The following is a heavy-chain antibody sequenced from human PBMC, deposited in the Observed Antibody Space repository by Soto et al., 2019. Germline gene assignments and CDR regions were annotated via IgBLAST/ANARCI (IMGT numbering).Heavy chain of an antibody. J-gene: IGHJ4*02. CDR2: IYYSGST. CDR3: ATLPHSSSWSKRPFDY. Sequence: TSETLSLTCTVSGGSISSYYWSWIRQPPGKGLEWIGYIYYSGSTNYNPSLKSRVTISVDTSKNQFSLKLSSVTAADTAVYYCATLPHSSSWSKRPFDYWGQGTLVTVSS. V-gene: IGHV4-59*01. CDR1: GGSISSYY. D-gene: IGHD6-13*01.